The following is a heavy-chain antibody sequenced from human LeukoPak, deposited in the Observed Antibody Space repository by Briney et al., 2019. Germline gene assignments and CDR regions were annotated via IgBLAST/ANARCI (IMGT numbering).Heavy chain of an antibody. CDR3: ARLKEGVGYYFDY. CDR1: GGSISSYY. J-gene: IGHJ4*02. D-gene: IGHD2-15*01. CDR2: IYYSGST. Sequence: SETLSLTCTVSGGSISSYYWSWIRRPPGKGLEWIGYIYYSGSTNYNPSLKSRVTISVDTSKNQFSLKLSSVTAADTAVYYCARLKEGVGYYFDYWGQGTLVTVSS. V-gene: IGHV4-59*08.